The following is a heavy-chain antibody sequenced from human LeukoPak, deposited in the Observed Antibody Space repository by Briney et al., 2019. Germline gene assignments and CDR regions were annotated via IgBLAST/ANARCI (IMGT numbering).Heavy chain of an antibody. J-gene: IGHJ4*02. CDR1: GGSIISSSYY. Sequence: SETLSLTCTVSGGSIISSSYYWGWIRQPPGKGLEWIGSIYYSGNTDYNPSLKSRVTISVETSKNQFSLKLSSVTAADTAVYYCARGRTYYYTHWGQGTLVTVSS. CDR3: ARGRTYYYTH. D-gene: IGHD3-10*01. V-gene: IGHV4-39*07. CDR2: IYYSGNT.